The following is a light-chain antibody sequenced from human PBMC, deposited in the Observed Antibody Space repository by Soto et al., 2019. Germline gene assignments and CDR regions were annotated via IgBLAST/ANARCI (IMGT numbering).Light chain of an antibody. CDR1: QSIGKY. CDR2: AAS. J-gene: IGKJ2*01. V-gene: IGKV1-39*01. Sequence: DIQMTQSPSSLPASVGDRLTITCRASQSIGKYLNWYQQKPGKAPKLLIHAASSLQSGVPSRFSGSGSGTDFTLTISSLQPEDFATYYCQQSYSTPYTFGQGTKVDIK. CDR3: QQSYSTPYT.